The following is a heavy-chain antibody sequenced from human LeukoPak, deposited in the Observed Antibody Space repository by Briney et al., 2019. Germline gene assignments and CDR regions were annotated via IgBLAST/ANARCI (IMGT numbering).Heavy chain of an antibody. CDR2: ISGSGGST. D-gene: IGHD5-18*01. Sequence: QPGGSLRLSCAASGFTFSSYAMSWVRQAPGKGLEWVSAISGSGGSTYYADSVKGRFTISRDNSKNTLYLQMNSLRAEDTAVYYCAKDSGYSYGYPPDAFDIWGQGIMVTVSS. V-gene: IGHV3-23*01. J-gene: IGHJ3*02. CDR1: GFTFSSYA. CDR3: AKDSGYSYGYPPDAFDI.